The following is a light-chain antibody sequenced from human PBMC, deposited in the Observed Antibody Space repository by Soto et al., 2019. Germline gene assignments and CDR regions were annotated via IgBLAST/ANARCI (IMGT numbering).Light chain of an antibody. J-gene: IGKJ4*01. Sequence: DIPLTQSPSFLSASVGDRVTITCRASQSISNYLAWYQQEPGKAPKLLIYAASTLQSGVPSRFSGSGSGTEFTLTISSLQPEDFATYYCLQHNTYPLTFGGGTRVEI. CDR1: QSISNY. CDR3: LQHNTYPLT. CDR2: AAS. V-gene: IGKV1-9*01.